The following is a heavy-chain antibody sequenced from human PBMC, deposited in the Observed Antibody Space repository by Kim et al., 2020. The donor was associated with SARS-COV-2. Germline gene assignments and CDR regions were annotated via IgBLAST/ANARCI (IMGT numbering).Heavy chain of an antibody. J-gene: IGHJ3*02. Sequence: GGSLRLSCATSGFTFSAYDMNWVRRAPGEGLEWLSFITKSSTTIYYADSVRGRFTISRDNAKNSLYLQMNSLRDEDTALYYCVRDRMGGAFDIWGQGTMVTVSS. CDR2: ITKSSTTI. CDR3: VRDRMGGAFDI. CDR1: GFTFSAYD. D-gene: IGHD3-16*01. V-gene: IGHV3-48*02.